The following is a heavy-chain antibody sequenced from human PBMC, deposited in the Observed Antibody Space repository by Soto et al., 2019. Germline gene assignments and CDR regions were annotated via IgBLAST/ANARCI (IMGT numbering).Heavy chain of an antibody. CDR1: GFTFSSYA. V-gene: IGHV3-23*01. CDR2: ISGSGGST. CDR3: AKDQSVGAMYYYYYGMDV. Sequence: PGGSQRLSCAASGFTFSSYAMSWVRQAPGKGLEWVSAISGSGGSTYYADSVKGRFTISRDNSKNTLYLQMNSLRAEDTAVYYCAKDQSVGAMYYYYYGMDVWGQGTTVTVSS. D-gene: IGHD1-26*01. J-gene: IGHJ6*02.